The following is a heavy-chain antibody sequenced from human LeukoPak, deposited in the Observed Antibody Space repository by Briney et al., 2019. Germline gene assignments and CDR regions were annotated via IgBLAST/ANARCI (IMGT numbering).Heavy chain of an antibody. V-gene: IGHV1-46*01. J-gene: IGHJ6*02. CDR1: GYTFTSYY. Sequence: ASVKVSCKASGYTFTSYYMHWVRPAPGQGLEWMGIINPSGGSTSYAQKFQGRVTMTRDTSTSTVYMELSSLRSEDTAVYYCARDYPVVPAAIVGLSYGMDVWGQGTTVTVSS. D-gene: IGHD2-2*01. CDR3: ARDYPVVPAAIVGLSYGMDV. CDR2: INPSGGST.